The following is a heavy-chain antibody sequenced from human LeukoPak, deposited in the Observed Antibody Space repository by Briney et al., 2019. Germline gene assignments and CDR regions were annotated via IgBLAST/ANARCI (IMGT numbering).Heavy chain of an antibody. CDR3: ARDRRGDYDILTGYGSHDAFDI. CDR2: INPNSGGT. J-gene: IGHJ3*02. Sequence: ASVKVSCKASGYTFTGYYMHWVRQAPGQGLEWMGWINPNSGGTNYAQKFQGRVTMTRDTSISTAYMELSRLRSDDTAVYYCARDRRGDYDILTGYGSHDAFDIWGQGTMVTVSS. V-gene: IGHV1-2*02. D-gene: IGHD3-9*01. CDR1: GYTFTGYY.